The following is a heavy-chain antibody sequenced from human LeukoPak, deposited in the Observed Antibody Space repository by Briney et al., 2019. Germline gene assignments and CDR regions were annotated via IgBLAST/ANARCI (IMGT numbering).Heavy chain of an antibody. CDR1: GGSFSGYY. J-gene: IGHJ4*02. CDR3: ARVAHYDYVWGSYR. D-gene: IGHD3-16*02. V-gene: IGHV4-34*09. CDR2: IYYSGST. Sequence: PSETLSLTCAVYGGSFSGYYWSWIRQPPGKGLEWIGYIYYSGSTYYNPSLKSRVTISVDTSKNQFSLKLSSVTAADTAVYYCARVAHYDYVWGSYRWGQGTLVTVSS.